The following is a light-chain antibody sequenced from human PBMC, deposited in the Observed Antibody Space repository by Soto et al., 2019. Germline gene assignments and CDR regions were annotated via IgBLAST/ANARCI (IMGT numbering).Light chain of an antibody. V-gene: IGKV3-15*01. CDR3: QKYNNWPLIT. CDR1: QSVSSN. J-gene: IGKJ5*01. CDR2: GAS. Sequence: EIVMTQSPATLSVSPGARATLSGRASQSVSSNLAWYQQKPGQAPRLLIYGASTRATGLPARFSGSGSGTEFTLTISSLQSEDLAVYYCQKYNNWPLITFGQGTRLEIK.